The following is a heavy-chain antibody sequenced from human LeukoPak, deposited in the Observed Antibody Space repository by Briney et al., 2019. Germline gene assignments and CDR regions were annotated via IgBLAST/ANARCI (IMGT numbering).Heavy chain of an antibody. CDR1: GCSISYYY. CDR2: IYYSGTT. Sequence: SETLPLTFTVCGCSISYYYWSCIRQSPGKGLEWIRYIYYSGTTNYNPSIKSRVTISVDTSKNQFSLQLRSVTAADTAVYYCAREDPQTTVPEGMDVWSQGTTVTVSS. CDR3: AREDPQTTVPEGMDV. V-gene: IGHV4-59*01. D-gene: IGHD4-17*01. J-gene: IGHJ6*02.